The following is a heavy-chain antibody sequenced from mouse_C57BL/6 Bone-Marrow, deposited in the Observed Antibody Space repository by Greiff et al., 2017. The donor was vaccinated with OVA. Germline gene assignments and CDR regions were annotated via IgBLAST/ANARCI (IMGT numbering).Heavy chain of an antibody. J-gene: IGHJ3*01. CDR1: GYTFTDYY. CDR2: INPYNGGT. Sequence: QLQQSGPVLVKPGASVKMSCKASGYTFTDYYMNWVKQSHGKSLEWIGVINPYNGGTSYNQKFKGKATLTVDKSSSTAYMELNSLTSEDSAVYYCARDGYDGGTGFGYWGQGTLVTVSA. V-gene: IGHV1-19*01. CDR3: ARDGYDGGTGFGY. D-gene: IGHD2-2*01.